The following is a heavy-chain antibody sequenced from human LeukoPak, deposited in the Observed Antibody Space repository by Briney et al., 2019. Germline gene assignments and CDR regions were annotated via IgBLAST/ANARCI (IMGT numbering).Heavy chain of an antibody. V-gene: IGHV1-24*01. CDR2: FDPEVGKT. CDR1: GYSLTALS. D-gene: IGHD2-21*01. J-gene: IGHJ4*02. CDR3: ATDMVGYCGDVTCYSEAY. Sequence: ASVKVSCKVSGYSLTALSMHWVRQAPGKGLEWMGGFDPEVGKTMYAEKLDGRLTVTDDTSTDTAYVQLSSLRLEDTAVYYCATDMVGYCGDVTCYSEAYWGQGTLVTVSS.